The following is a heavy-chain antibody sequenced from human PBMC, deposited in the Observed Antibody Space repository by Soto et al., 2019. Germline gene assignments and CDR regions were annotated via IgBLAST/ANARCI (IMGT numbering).Heavy chain of an antibody. CDR3: ARHLPHYDLWSGYPHYYYYMDV. CDR1: GYSFTSYW. D-gene: IGHD3-3*01. J-gene: IGHJ6*03. V-gene: IGHV5-51*01. Sequence: GESLKISCKGSGYSFTSYWIGWVRQMPGKGLEWMGIIYPGDSDTRYSPSFQGQVTISADKSISTACLQWSSLKASDTAMYYCARHLPHYDLWSGYPHYYYYMDVWGKGTTVTVSS. CDR2: IYPGDSDT.